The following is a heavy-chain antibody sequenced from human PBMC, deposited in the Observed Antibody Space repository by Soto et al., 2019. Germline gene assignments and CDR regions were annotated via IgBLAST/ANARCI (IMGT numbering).Heavy chain of an antibody. Sequence: LGGSLRLSGSAPGFVWSSYDMHWVRQAPVKVLEYVSAISSNGGSTYYADSVKGRFTISRDNSKNTLYLQMSSLRAEDTAVYYCVKDPQVLGKHRMHKYLLGPWAQGTLVTAS. CDR2: ISSNGGST. CDR1: GFVWSSYD. D-gene: IGHD2-15*01. J-gene: IGHJ5*02. V-gene: IGHV3-64D*06. CDR3: VKDPQVLGKHRMHKYLLGP.